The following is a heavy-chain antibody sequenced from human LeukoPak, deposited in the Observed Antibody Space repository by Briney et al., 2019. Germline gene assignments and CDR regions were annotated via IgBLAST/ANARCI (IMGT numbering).Heavy chain of an antibody. Sequence: SETQSLTCSISGGSISSSYWSWIRQPAGKGLEWIGRIYTSGSTNYNPSLKSRVTMSVDTSKNQFSLKLSSVTAADTAVYYCARDRDLYDILTGYLTSSAFDIWGQGTMVTVSS. V-gene: IGHV4-4*07. CDR2: IYTSGST. D-gene: IGHD3-9*01. CDR1: GGSISSSY. J-gene: IGHJ3*02. CDR3: ARDRDLYDILTGYLTSSAFDI.